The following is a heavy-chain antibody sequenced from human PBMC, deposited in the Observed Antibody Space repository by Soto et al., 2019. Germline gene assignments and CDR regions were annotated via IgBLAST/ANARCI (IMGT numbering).Heavy chain of an antibody. J-gene: IGHJ6*03. CDR3: ARGTIFGSYYYFMDV. D-gene: IGHD3-3*01. CDR2: INHSGST. CDR1: GGSLIGYY. Sequence: SETLSLTCAVYGGSLIGYYLSWIRQPPGKGLEWIGEINHSGSTNYNPSLKSRVTISVDTSKNQFSLKLSSVTAADTAVYYCARGTIFGSYYYFMDVWAKGTTVTVSS. V-gene: IGHV4-34*01.